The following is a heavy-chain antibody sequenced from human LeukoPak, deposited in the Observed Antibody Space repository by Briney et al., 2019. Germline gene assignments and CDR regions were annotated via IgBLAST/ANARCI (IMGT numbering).Heavy chain of an antibody. CDR2: INQSGRT. V-gene: IGHV4-34*01. CDR1: GGSFSGYY. J-gene: IGHJ3*02. D-gene: IGHD3-10*01. Sequence: SETLSPTCAVYGGSFSGYYWSWIRQPPGKGLEWIGEINQSGRTNYNPSLMSRVAISADTSKKQFSLYLSSVTAADTAMYYCANYIWFGDPSAFDIWGQGTMVTVSS. CDR3: ANYIWFGDPSAFDI.